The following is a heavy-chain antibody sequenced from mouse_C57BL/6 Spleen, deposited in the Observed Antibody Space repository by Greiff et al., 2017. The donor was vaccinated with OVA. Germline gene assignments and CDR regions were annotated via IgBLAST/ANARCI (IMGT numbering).Heavy chain of an antibody. V-gene: IGHV3-6*01. CDR2: ISYDGSN. Sequence: ESGPGLVKPSQSLSLTCSVTGYSITSGYYWNWIRQFPGNKLEWMGYISYDGSNNYNPSLKNRISITRDTSKNQFFLKLNSVTTEDTATYYCARDYYGSSSLFAYWGQGTLVTVSA. D-gene: IGHD1-1*01. J-gene: IGHJ3*01. CDR1: GYSITSGYY. CDR3: ARDYYGSSSLFAY.